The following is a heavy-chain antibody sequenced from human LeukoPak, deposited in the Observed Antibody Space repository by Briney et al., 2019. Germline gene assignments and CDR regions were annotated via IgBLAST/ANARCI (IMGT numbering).Heavy chain of an antibody. CDR1: GYIFTSYG. D-gene: IGHD3-22*01. V-gene: IGHV1-18*01. CDR3: ARDINGYYYDSHGYYPTDL. J-gene: IGHJ5*02. Sequence: ASVKVSCKASGYIFTSYGISWVRQAPGQGLEWMGWISVYNGNTNYPQRLQGRVTMTTDTSTTTAYMELRSLRSDDTAVNYCARDINGYYYDSHGYYPTDLWGQGTLVTVSS. CDR2: ISVYNGNT.